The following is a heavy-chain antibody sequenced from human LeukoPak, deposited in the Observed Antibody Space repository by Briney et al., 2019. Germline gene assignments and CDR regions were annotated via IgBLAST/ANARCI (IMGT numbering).Heavy chain of an antibody. CDR2: FDPEDGET. J-gene: IGHJ6*02. V-gene: IGHV1-24*01. CDR3: ARTGTIFGVVPHHESPSYGMDV. CDR1: GYTLTEFS. Sequence: GASVKVSCMVSGYTLTEFSMHWVRQAPGKGLEWMGGFDPEDGETIYAQKFQGRVTITADESTSTAYMGLSSLRSEDTAVYYCARTGTIFGVVPHHESPSYGMDVWGQGTTVTVSS. D-gene: IGHD3-3*01.